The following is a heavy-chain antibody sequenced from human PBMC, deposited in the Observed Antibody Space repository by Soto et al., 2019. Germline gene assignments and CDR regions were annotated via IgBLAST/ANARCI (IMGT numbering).Heavy chain of an antibody. D-gene: IGHD3-16*02. CDR1: GYMFTTYW. J-gene: IGHJ6*02. Sequence: GEYLKISCKGSGYMFTTYWISWVRQMPGKGLEWMGRIDPSDSYTNYSPSFQGHVTISADKSISTAFLQWSSLKASDTAMYYCAREYFISDRCPSSAMDVPCPGTTLT. CDR2: IDPSDSYT. V-gene: IGHV5-10-1*01. CDR3: AREYFISDRCPSSAMDV.